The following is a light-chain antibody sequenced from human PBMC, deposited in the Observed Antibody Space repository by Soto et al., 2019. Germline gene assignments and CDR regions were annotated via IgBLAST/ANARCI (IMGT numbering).Light chain of an antibody. Sequence: ELVLTQSPATLSLSPGERATLSCRTSQGLGDYLAWYQPKPGQAPRLLIYDASNRATGIPARFSGSGSGTDFTLTINSLEAEDFAVYYCQQRGTFGQGTKLEIK. CDR2: DAS. CDR3: QQRGT. V-gene: IGKV3-11*01. J-gene: IGKJ2*01. CDR1: QGLGDY.